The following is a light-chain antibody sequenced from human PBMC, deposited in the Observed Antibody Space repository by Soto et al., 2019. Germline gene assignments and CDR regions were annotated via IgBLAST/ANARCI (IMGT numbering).Light chain of an antibody. Sequence: DIQMTQSPSSLSASVGDRVTITCRASQSISSYLNWYQQKPGKAPKLLIYAASSLQSGVPSRFSGSGSGTEFTLTISSLQPDDIGTYYCQQYNSYSTFGGGTKVDNK. V-gene: IGKV1-39*01. CDR3: QQYNSYST. CDR2: AAS. J-gene: IGKJ4*01. CDR1: QSISSY.